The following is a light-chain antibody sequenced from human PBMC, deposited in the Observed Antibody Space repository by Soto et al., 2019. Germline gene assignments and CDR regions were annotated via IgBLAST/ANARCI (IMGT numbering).Light chain of an antibody. CDR3: QQSYTTPLT. J-gene: IGKJ4*01. Sequence: DIQMTQSPSSLSASVGDRVTITCRASQSISYDLNWYQQKPGKAPRLLIYGANSLESGVPLRFSGSGSRTDFTLTINNLQPEDYETYYCQQSYTTPLTFGGGTKVDIK. V-gene: IGKV1-39*01. CDR1: QSISYD. CDR2: GAN.